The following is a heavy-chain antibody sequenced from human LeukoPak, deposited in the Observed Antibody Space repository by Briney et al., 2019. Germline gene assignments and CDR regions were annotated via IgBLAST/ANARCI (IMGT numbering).Heavy chain of an antibody. CDR2: INHSGST. CDR3: ARESISSVDY. V-gene: IGHV4-34*01. J-gene: IGHJ4*02. CDR1: GGSFSGYY. Sequence: KASETLSLTCAVYGGSFSGYYWSCIRQRLGKGLEWIGEINHSGSTNYNPSLKSRVTISVDTSKNQFSLKLSSVTAADTAVYYCARESISSVDYWGQGTLVTVSS. D-gene: IGHD6-6*01.